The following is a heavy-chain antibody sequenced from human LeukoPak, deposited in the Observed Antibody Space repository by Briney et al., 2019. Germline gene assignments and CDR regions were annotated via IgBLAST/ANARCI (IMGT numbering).Heavy chain of an antibody. CDR1: GDSIGSSNYY. J-gene: IGHJ4*02. CDR2: ISDSGSA. Sequence: PSETLSLTCTVSGDSIGSSNYYWGWIRQPPGKGLEWIGSISDSGSADYNSSLKSRVTISVDTSKNQFCLKLTSVTAADTAMYYCARGGSGWYVAYYFDFWGQGALVTVSS. D-gene: IGHD6-19*01. V-gene: IGHV4-39*07. CDR3: ARGGSGWYVAYYFDF.